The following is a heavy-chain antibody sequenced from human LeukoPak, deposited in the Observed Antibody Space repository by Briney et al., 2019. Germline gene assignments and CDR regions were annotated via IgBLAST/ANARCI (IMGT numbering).Heavy chain of an antibody. CDR2: ISYDGSNK. D-gene: IGHD1-14*01. CDR1: GFTFSSYG. V-gene: IGHV3-30*03. CDR3: ARTPGGDRDYYYYYMDV. J-gene: IGHJ6*03. Sequence: GGSLRLSCAASGFTFSSYGMHWVRQAPGKGLEWVAVISYDGSNKYYADSVKGRFTISRDNSKNTLYLQMNSLRAEDTAVYYCARTPGGDRDYYYYYMDVWGKGTTVTVSS.